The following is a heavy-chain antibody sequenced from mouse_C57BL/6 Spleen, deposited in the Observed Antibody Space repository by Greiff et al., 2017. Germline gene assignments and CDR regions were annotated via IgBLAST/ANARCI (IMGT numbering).Heavy chain of an antibody. J-gene: IGHJ4*01. CDR1: GYTSTEYT. D-gene: IGHD1-1*01. V-gene: IGHV1-62-2*01. CDR2: FYPGSGSI. Sequence: QVQLQQSGAELVKPGASVKLSCKASGYTSTEYTIHWVKQRSGQGLEWIGWFYPGSGSIKYNEKFKDKATLTADKSSSTGYMELSRLTSEDSAVYFCARHEGRLGSPYYYAMDYWGQGTAVTVSS. CDR3: ARHEGRLGSPYYYAMDY.